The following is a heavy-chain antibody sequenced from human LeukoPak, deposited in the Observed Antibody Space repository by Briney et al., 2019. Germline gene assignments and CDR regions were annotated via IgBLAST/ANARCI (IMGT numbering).Heavy chain of an antibody. J-gene: IGHJ4*02. CDR2: TYYMSKWYN. CDR1: GDSVSSNIAG. CDR3: ARDLYGSGSRWYDY. V-gene: IGHV6-1*01. Sequence: SQTLSLTCAISGDSVSSNIAGWNWIRQSPSRGLEWLGRTYYMSKWYNDYALSVKIRITINPDTSKNQFSLQLPSVPPEDTAVYYCARDLYGSGSRWYDYWGQGTLVTVSS. D-gene: IGHD6-13*01.